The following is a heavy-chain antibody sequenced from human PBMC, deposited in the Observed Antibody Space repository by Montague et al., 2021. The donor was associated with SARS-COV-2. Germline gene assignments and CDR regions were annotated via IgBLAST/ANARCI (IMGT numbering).Heavy chain of an antibody. J-gene: IGHJ6*02. D-gene: IGHD2-8*01. Sequence: SETLSLTCTVSGGSISGYYWSWIRQPPGKGLEWIGYIYYSGSTKYNPFLESRVTVSVDRSKNQVSLKLSSATAADTAVYYCARLLRSCTNGVCRTYYYYAMDVWGQGTTVTVSS. V-gene: IGHV4-59*01. CDR2: IYYSGST. CDR3: ARLLRSCTNGVCRTYYYYAMDV. CDR1: GGSISGYY.